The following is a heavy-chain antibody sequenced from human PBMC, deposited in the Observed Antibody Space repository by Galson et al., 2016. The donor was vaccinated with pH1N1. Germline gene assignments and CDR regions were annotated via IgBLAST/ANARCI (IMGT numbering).Heavy chain of an antibody. V-gene: IGHV3-66*02. J-gene: IGHJ4*02. CDR1: AFNVRSDY. CDR3: ARGRLPNLADS. Sequence: SLRLSCATSAFNVRSDYLSWIRQAPGKGLEWLSIIYPDGATYDADSLNGRFSISRDNLKNTLHLQMNGLRPKDTGLYYCARGRLPNLADSWGQGTLVTVSS. CDR2: IYPDGAT. D-gene: IGHD6-19*01.